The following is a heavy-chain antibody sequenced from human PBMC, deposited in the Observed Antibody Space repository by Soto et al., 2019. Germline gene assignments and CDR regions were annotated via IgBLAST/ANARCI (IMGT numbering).Heavy chain of an antibody. CDR3: ARHRIEVVWRGFDF. CDR1: TDSSSFTNSY. Sequence: QLQLQESGPGLVKPSETLSLTCTVSTDSSSFTNSYWGWNRQPPGKGLQWIGCSSYNGGPFYNPSLKRRVVISFDTSKKQSSLQVTSVTAADTAVYFCARHRIEVVWRGFDFWGQGSPVTVSS. V-gene: IGHV4-39*01. D-gene: IGHD3-10*01. CDR2: SSYNGGP. J-gene: IGHJ4*02.